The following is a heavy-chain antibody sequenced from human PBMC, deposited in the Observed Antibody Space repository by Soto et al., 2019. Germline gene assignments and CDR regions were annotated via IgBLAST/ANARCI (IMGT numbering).Heavy chain of an antibody. CDR1: GGSISGYY. D-gene: IGHD6-13*01. CDR3: ARGLMYSSGWYVWFDP. Sequence: PSETLSLTCAVYGGSISGYYWSWIRQPPGKGLEWIGEINHSGSTNYNPSLKSRVTISVDTSKNQFSLKLSSVTAADTAVYYCARGLMYSSGWYVWFDPWGQGTLVPVSS. J-gene: IGHJ5*02. CDR2: INHSGST. V-gene: IGHV4-34*01.